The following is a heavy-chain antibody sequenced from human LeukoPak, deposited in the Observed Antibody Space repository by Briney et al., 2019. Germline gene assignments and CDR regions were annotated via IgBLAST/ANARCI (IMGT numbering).Heavy chain of an antibody. CDR1: GFTFSYYA. V-gene: IGHV3-23*01. D-gene: IGHD5-18*01. Sequence: GGSLRLSCAASGFTFSYYAMSWVRQAPGKGLEWVSGISDNEGRTYYTDSVKGRFTISRDKTKNTVFLQMRNLRADDTAVYFCARHDSFIPYWGQGALVTVSS. CDR3: ARHDSFIPY. J-gene: IGHJ4*02. CDR2: ISDNEGRT.